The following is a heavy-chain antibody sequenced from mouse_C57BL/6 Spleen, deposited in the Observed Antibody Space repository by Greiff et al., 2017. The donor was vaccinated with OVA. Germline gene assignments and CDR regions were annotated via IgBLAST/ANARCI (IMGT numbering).Heavy chain of an antibody. Sequence: QVQLKESGAALARPGASVKLSCKASGYTFASYGISWVKQRTGQGLEWIGEIYPRSGNTYYNEKFKGKATLTADKSSSTAYMELRSLTSEDSAVYFCATIYYDYDRAYWGQGTLVTVSA. D-gene: IGHD2-4*01. J-gene: IGHJ3*01. V-gene: IGHV1-81*01. CDR2: IYPRSGNT. CDR3: ATIYYDYDRAY. CDR1: GYTFASYG.